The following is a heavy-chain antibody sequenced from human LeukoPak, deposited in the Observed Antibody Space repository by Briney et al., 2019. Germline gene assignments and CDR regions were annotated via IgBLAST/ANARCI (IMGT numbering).Heavy chain of an antibody. CDR2: IIPIFGTA. V-gene: IGHV1-69*13. J-gene: IGHJ6*03. CDR1: GGTFSSYA. CDR3: ARVTAGPYYYYYMDA. D-gene: IGHD5-18*01. Sequence: ASVKVSCKASGGTFSSYAISWVRQAPGQGLEWMGGIIPIFGTANYAQKFQGRVTITADESTSTAYMELSSLRSEDTAVYYCARVTAGPYYYYYMDAWGKGTTVTVSS.